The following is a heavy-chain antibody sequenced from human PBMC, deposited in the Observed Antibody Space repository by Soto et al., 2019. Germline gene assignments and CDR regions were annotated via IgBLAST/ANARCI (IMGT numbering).Heavy chain of an antibody. V-gene: IGHV6-1*01. D-gene: IGHD3-10*01. CDR2: TYYRSRWYT. J-gene: IGHJ6*02. CDR3: VAEARVSETSYNAPKDYYYSAMDV. Sequence: SQTLSLTCAISGDSVSSNSAAWNLIRQSPSRGLEWLGRTYYRSRWYTDYAVSVKSRITINPDTSKNQFSLQLNSATPEDTAVYYCVAEARVSETSYNAPKDYYYSAMDVWGQGTTVTVSS. CDR1: GDSVSSNSAA.